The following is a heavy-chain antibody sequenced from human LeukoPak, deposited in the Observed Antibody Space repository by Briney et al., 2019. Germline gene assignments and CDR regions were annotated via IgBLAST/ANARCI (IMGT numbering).Heavy chain of an antibody. D-gene: IGHD5-12*01. V-gene: IGHV4-34*01. CDR1: GGSFSGYY. CDR2: INHSGST. CDR3: ARGRARMTRAYFDY. Sequence: SETLSLTCAVYGGSFSGYYWSWIRQPPGKGLEWIGEINHSGSTNYNPSLKSRVTISVDTSKNQFSLKLSSVTAADTAVYYCARGRARMTRAYFDYCGQGTLVTVSS. J-gene: IGHJ4*02.